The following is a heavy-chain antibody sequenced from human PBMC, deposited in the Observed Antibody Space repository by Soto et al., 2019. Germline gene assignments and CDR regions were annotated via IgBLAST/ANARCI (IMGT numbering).Heavy chain of an antibody. CDR2: IIPIFGTA. D-gene: IGHD2-8*01. CDR1: GGTFSSYA. J-gene: IGHJ5*02. V-gene: IGHV1-69*06. Sequence: QVQLVQSGAEVKKPGSSVKVSCKASGGTFSSYAISWVRQAPGQGLEWMGGIIPIFGTANYAQKFQGRVTITVDKSTSTAYMELSSLRSEDTAVYYCARLLGYCTNGVCYTGSDWFDPWGQGTLVTVSS. CDR3: ARLLGYCTNGVCYTGSDWFDP.